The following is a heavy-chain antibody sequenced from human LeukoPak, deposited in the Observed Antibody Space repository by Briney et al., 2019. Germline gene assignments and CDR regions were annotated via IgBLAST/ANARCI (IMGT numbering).Heavy chain of an antibody. D-gene: IGHD3-16*01. V-gene: IGHV4-34*01. CDR1: GGSFSGYY. CDR2: IYYSGST. J-gene: IGHJ3*02. CDR3: ARDLVITFGGVISPGSIDAFDI. Sequence: SETLSLTCAVYGGSFSGYYWSWIRQPPGKGLERIGSIYYSGSTYYNPSLKSRVTISVDTSKNQFSLKLSSVTAADTAVYYCARDLVITFGGVISPGSIDAFDIWGQGTMVTVSS.